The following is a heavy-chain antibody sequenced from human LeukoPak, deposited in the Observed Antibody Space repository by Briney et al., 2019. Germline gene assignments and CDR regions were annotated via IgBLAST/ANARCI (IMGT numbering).Heavy chain of an antibody. CDR1: GFTFSSYA. CDR2: ISYDGSNK. J-gene: IGHJ4*02. D-gene: IGHD6-6*01. V-gene: IGHV3-30-3*01. Sequence: PGRSLRLSCAASGFTFSSYAMHWVRQAPGKGLEWVAVISYDGSNKYYADSVKGRFTISRDNSKNTLYLQMNSLRAEDTAVYYCARESLLIAAPFDYWGQGTLVTVSS. CDR3: ARESLLIAAPFDY.